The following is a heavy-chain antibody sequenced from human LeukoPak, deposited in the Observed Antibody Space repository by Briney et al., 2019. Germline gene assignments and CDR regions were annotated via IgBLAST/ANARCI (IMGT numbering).Heavy chain of an antibody. Sequence: AETLSLACAVYGGSFSCYYWSWLRQPPGKGLEWRGEINHSGSTNYNPSLKNRLTISVDTSENQFSLKLSSVTAADTAVYYCARGSRGYSYGSGIWGQGTMVTVSS. CDR2: INHSGST. CDR1: GGSFSCYY. V-gene: IGHV4-34*01. D-gene: IGHD5-18*01. CDR3: ARGSRGYSYGSGI. J-gene: IGHJ3*02.